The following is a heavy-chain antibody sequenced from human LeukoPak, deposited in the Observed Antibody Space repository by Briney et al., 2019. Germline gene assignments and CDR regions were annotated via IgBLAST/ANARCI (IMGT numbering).Heavy chain of an antibody. D-gene: IGHD5-18*01. V-gene: IGHV3-30*04. CDR2: SSFDESNK. CDR1: GFDFNRYA. J-gene: IGHJ4*02. CDR3: AKDDRGGAMVTTFDY. Sequence: TGGSLRLSCAASGFDFNRYAMYWVRQAPGKGLEWVAISSFDESNKYYRDSVKGRFTISKDNSKDTLYLQMNSLRAEDTAVYYCAKDDRGGAMVTTFDYWGQGTLVTVSS.